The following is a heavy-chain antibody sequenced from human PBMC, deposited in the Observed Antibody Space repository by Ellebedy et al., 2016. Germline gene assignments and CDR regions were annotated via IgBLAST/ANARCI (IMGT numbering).Heavy chain of an antibody. Sequence: ASVKVSXXASGYTFTSYAMNWVRQAPGQGLEWMGWINTNTGNPTYAQGFTGRFVFSLDTSVSTAYLQICSLKAEDTAVYYCARTSVVAATRGAFDIWGQGTMVTVSS. CDR2: INTNTGNP. CDR3: ARTSVVAATRGAFDI. CDR1: GYTFTSYA. D-gene: IGHD2-15*01. J-gene: IGHJ3*02. V-gene: IGHV7-4-1*01.